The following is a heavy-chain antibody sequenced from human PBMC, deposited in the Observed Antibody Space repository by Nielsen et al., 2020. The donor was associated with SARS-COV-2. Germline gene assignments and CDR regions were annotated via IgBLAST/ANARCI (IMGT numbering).Heavy chain of an antibody. CDR2: ISYDGSNK. V-gene: IGHV3-30*18. CDR1: GFTFSRYG. D-gene: IGHD1-26*01. CDR3: AKDWGPVGATTRRYFQH. Sequence: GESLKISCAASGFTFSRYGMHWVRQAPGKGLEWVAVISYDGSNKYYADSVKGRFTISRDNSKNTLYLQMNSLRAEDTAVYYCAKDWGPVGATTRRYFQHWGQGTLVTVSS. J-gene: IGHJ1*01.